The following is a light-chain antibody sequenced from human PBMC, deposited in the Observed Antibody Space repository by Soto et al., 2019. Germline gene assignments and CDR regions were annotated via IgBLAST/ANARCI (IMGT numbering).Light chain of an antibody. CDR2: GAS. J-gene: IGKJ1*01. CDR1: QSVSST. V-gene: IGKV3-15*01. CDR3: QQYNNWHPWT. Sequence: EIVMTQSPATLSVSPGERATLSCRASQSVSSTLAWYQQKPGQAPRLLIYGASTRATGIPARFSGSGSGTEFTLTISSLQSEDFAVYYCQQYNNWHPWTFGQGTKGEIK.